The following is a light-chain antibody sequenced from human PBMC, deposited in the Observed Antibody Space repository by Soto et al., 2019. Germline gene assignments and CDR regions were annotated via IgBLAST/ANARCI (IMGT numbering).Light chain of an antibody. CDR1: QSVSNNY. J-gene: IGKJ1*01. CDR2: DAS. Sequence: EIVLTQSPGTLSLSPGERATLSCRASQSVSNNYLAWYQQKPGQAPRLLIYDASNRATGIPARFSGSGSGTDFTLTISRLEPEDFAVYYCQQNGRSPPWTFGQGTKVDIK. V-gene: IGKV3-20*01. CDR3: QQNGRSPPWT.